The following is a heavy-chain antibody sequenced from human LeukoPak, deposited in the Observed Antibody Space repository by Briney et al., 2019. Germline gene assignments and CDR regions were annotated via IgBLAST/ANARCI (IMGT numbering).Heavy chain of an antibody. Sequence: SETLSLTCTVSGGSISSYYWSWIRQPPGKGLEWIGRIYTSGSTNYNPSLKSRVTMSVDTSKNQFSLKLSSVTAADTAVYYCARDKMIFGVVIGWFDPWGQGTLVTVSS. V-gene: IGHV4-4*07. CDR1: GGSISSYY. CDR2: IYTSGST. CDR3: ARDKMIFGVVIGWFDP. D-gene: IGHD3-3*01. J-gene: IGHJ5*02.